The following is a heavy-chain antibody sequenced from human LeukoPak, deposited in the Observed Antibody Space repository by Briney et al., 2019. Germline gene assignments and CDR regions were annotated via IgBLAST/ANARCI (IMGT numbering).Heavy chain of an antibody. Sequence: PGGSLRLSCAASGFTFSGYWMHWVRQAPGKGLEWVSLIYSDGSTTNYADSVKGRFTISRDNAKNTLYLQMNSLRADDTAVYYCANSFCSGSSCHGGFDYWGQGTLVTVSS. D-gene: IGHD2-2*01. V-gene: IGHV3-74*01. CDR3: ANSFCSGSSCHGGFDY. J-gene: IGHJ4*02. CDR2: IYSDGSTT. CDR1: GFTFSGYW.